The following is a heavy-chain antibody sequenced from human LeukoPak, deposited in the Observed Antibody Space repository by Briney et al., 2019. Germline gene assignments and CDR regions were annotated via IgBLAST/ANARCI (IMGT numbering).Heavy chain of an antibody. V-gene: IGHV3-7*01. CDR3: ARDLYNIVVVGITHPDAFDI. CDR1: GFTFSSYW. CDR2: IKQDGSEK. J-gene: IGHJ3*02. D-gene: IGHD2-15*01. Sequence: GGSLRLSCAASGFTFSSYWMSWVRQAPGKGLEWVANIKQDGSEKYYVDSVKGRFTISRDNAKNSLYLQMNSLRAEDTAVYYCARDLYNIVVVGITHPDAFDIWGQGTMVTVSS.